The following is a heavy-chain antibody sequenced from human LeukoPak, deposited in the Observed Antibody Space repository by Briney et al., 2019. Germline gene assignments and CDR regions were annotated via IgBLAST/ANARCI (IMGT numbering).Heavy chain of an antibody. CDR3: ATSGGSWSGYSVVY. D-gene: IGHD3-3*01. CDR2: IYHSGST. J-gene: IGHJ4*02. CDR1: GGSISSGGYY. V-gene: IGHV4-30-2*01. Sequence: SETLSLTCTVSGGSISSGGYYWSWIRQPPGKGLEWIGYIYHSGSTYYNPSLKSRVTISVDRSKNQFSLKLSSVTAADTAVYYCATSGGSWSGYSVVYWGQGTLVTVSS.